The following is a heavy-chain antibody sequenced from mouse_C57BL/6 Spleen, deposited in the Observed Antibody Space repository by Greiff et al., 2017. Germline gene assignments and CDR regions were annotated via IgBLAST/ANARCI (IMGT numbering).Heavy chain of an antibody. Sequence: VKLQQPGAELVRPGTSVKLSCKASGYTFTSYWMHWVKQRPGQGLEWIGVIDPSDSYTNYNQKFKGKATLTVDTSSSTAYMQLSSLTSEDSAVYYCARGTTVPSDVWGTGTTVTVSS. V-gene: IGHV1-59*01. CDR2: IDPSDSYT. CDR1: GYTFTSYW. D-gene: IGHD1-1*01. J-gene: IGHJ1*03. CDR3: ARGTTVPSDV.